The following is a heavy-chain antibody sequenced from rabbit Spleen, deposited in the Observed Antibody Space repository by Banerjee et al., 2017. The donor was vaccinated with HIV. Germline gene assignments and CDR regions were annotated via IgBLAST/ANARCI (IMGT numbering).Heavy chain of an antibody. J-gene: IGHJ4*01. CDR3: ARDGAGGSYFAL. CDR1: GFSFNDDYV. CDR2: INTWSNRP. V-gene: IGHV1S45*01. Sequence: QQQLVESGGGLVKPGASLTLTCKASGFSFNDDYVMCWVRQSPGKGLKWIACINTWSNRPVYASWAKGRFTMSKTSSTTVTLQMTSLTGADTATYFCARDGAGGSYFALWGPGTLVTVS. D-gene: IGHD8-1*01.